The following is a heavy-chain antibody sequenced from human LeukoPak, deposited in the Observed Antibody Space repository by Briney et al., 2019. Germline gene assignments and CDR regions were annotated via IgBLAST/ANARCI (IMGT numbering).Heavy chain of an antibody. D-gene: IGHD2-2*01. CDR2: ISYSGGST. CDR3: AKDGDYCSSTSCYLDY. V-gene: IGHV3-23*01. J-gene: IGHJ4*02. Sequence: GGSLRLSCAASGFAFSSYAMSWVRQAPGKGLEWVSAISYSGGSTYYADSVKGRFTISRDNSKNTLYLQMNSLRAEDTAVYYCAKDGDYCSSTSCYLDYWGQGTLVTVSS. CDR1: GFAFSSYA.